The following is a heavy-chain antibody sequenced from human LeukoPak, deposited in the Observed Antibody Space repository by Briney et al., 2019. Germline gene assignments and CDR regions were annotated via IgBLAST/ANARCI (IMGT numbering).Heavy chain of an antibody. CDR3: ARDLIVGTMVRGAN. D-gene: IGHD3-10*01. CDR2: IYTSGST. CDR1: GGSISSGSYY. Sequence: SGTLSLTCTVSGGSISSGSYYWSWIRQPAGKGLEWIGRIYTSGSTNYNPSLKSRVTISVDTSKNQFSLKLSSVTAADTAVYYCARDLIVGTMVRGANWGQGTLVTVSS. V-gene: IGHV4-61*02. J-gene: IGHJ4*02.